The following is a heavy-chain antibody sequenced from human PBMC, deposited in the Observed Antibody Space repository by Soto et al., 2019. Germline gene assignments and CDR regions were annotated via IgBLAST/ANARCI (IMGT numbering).Heavy chain of an antibody. J-gene: IGHJ4*02. V-gene: IGHV3-30*04. CDR2: ISYDEIDK. CDR1: GFTFSNYT. Sequence: GSLRLSCAASGFTFSNYTMHWVRQAPGKGLEWVALISYDEIDKYFADAVKGRFTISRDNSKNTLYLQMDSLRAEDTAVYYCAGRSGSSDYWGRGTLFTVSS. CDR3: AGRSGSSDY. D-gene: IGHD3-10*01.